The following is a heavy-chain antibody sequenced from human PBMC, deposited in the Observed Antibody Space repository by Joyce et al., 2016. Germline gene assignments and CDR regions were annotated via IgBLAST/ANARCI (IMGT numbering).Heavy chain of an antibody. J-gene: IGHJ4*02. CDR2: ISYDGNNK. V-gene: IGHV3-30*03. CDR3: AGGILTGYFDY. D-gene: IGHD3-9*01. CDR1: GFTFSNYG. Sequence: QGQLVESGGGVVQPGRSLRLSCAASGFTFSNYGMHWVRQAPGKGREWVAVISYDGNNKHYGDSGKGRFTISRDNSKNTLYLQMNSLRAEDTAVYYCAGGILTGYFDYWGQGTLVTVSS.